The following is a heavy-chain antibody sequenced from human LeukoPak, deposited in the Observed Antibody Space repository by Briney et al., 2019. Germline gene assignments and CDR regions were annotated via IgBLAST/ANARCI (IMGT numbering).Heavy chain of an antibody. V-gene: IGHV4-34*01. Sequence: PSEALSLTFAVYGGSFSGYYWSWIRPPPGKGREWIGAINHSGSTNYNPSLKRRVTISVDTSKNQFSLKLSSVTAADTAVYYCARGPASVTTFRVPDSARRPAVSPARRGFGYWGQGTLVTVSS. CDR2: INHSGST. J-gene: IGHJ4*02. D-gene: IGHD4-11*01. CDR3: ARGPASVTTFRVPDSARRPAVSPARRGFGY. CDR1: GGSFSGYY.